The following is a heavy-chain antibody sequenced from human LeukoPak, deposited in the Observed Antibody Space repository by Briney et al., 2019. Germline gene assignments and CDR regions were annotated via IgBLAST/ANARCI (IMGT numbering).Heavy chain of an antibody. CDR2: ISGSDGRT. Sequence: GGSLRLSCAASGFTFSSYAMSWVRQAPGKGLEWVSAISGSDGRTFYADSVKGRFTISRDNSKNMMYLQMNSLRAEDTAVYHCAKESPHGSGGPRKYYFDYWGQGNLVTVSS. CDR3: AKESPHGSGGPRKYYFDY. D-gene: IGHD2-15*01. J-gene: IGHJ4*02. V-gene: IGHV3-23*01. CDR1: GFTFSSYA.